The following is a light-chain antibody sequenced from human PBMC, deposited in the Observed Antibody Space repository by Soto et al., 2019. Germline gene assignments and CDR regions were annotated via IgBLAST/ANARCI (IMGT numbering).Light chain of an antibody. CDR1: SSNIGSNT. CDR2: SNN. Sequence: QSVLTQPPSASGTPGQRVTISCSGSSSNIGSNTVNWYQQLPGTAPKLLIYSNNQRPSGVPDRFSGSKSGTSASLAISGLQSEDEADYYCAAWDDTLNVHVFGTGTNATVL. CDR3: AAWDDTLNVHV. V-gene: IGLV1-44*01. J-gene: IGLJ1*01.